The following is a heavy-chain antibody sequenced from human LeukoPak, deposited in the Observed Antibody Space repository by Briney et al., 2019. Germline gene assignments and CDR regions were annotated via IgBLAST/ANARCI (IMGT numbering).Heavy chain of an antibody. J-gene: IGHJ4*02. V-gene: IGHV3-20*04. D-gene: IGHD6-19*01. CDR3: ARSGHSNGWYYFDY. Sequence: PGGSLRLSCAASGFTFDDYGMSWVRQAPGKGLEWVSGINWNGGSTGYADSVKGRFTISRDNAKNSLYLQMNSLRAEDTALYYCARSGHSNGWYYFDYWGLGAMVTVSS. CDR1: GFTFDDYG. CDR2: INWNGGST.